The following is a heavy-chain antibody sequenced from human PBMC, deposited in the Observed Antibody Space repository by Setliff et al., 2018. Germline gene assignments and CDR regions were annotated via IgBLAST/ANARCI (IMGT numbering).Heavy chain of an antibody. CDR1: GFTFSNYG. CDR2: IWNDGSSK. V-gene: IGHV3-33*01. Sequence: GGSLRLSCVASGFTFSNYGMHWVRQAPGKGLEWVALIWNDGSSKFYGDSVKGRFTISRDNSKNTLYLQMDSLRAEDTAVYYCARNWVTAQHYYYGMDVWGQGTTVTVSS. CDR3: ARNWVTAQHYYYGMDV. D-gene: IGHD2-21*02. J-gene: IGHJ6*02.